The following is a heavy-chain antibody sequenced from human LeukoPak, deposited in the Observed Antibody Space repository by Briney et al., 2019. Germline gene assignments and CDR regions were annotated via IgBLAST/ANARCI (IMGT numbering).Heavy chain of an antibody. Sequence: PGGSLRLSCSASGFTFSDYWMMWVRQAPGKGLEWVGNIRQDDSEKNYVDSVKGRFTISRDNAKNSLYLEMNSVRAEDTAVYYCARINAQSHNFWSGYPHGWFDPWGQGTLVTVSS. V-gene: IGHV3-7*01. D-gene: IGHD3-3*01. CDR1: GFTFSDYW. J-gene: IGHJ5*02. CDR2: IRQDDSEK. CDR3: ARINAQSHNFWSGYPHGWFDP.